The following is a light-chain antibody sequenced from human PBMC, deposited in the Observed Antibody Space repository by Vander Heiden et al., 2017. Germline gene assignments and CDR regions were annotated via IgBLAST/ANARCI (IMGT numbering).Light chain of an antibody. CDR3: ATWDDTLNGYV. J-gene: IGLJ1*01. CDR1: NSNIGINA. V-gene: IGLV1-44*01. Sequence: QSVLTQPHSPSGTPGMRVTIPCSGRNSNIGINAVKCYQQLPGASPNFLIYCNNQRPSRVPDRFSGSYSGASASLAIIGLQSEDEADDYCATWDDTLNGYVFGTGTKVTVL. CDR2: CNN.